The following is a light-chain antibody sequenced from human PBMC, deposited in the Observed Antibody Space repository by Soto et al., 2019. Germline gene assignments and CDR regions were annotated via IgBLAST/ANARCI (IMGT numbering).Light chain of an antibody. CDR2: DVT. Sequence: QSALTQPASVSGSPGQSITISCTGTSSDIGAYNYVSWYQQHPGKAPKLIIYDVTNRPAGISSRFSASKSGNTASLTISVLQAEDEADYYCGSYKSSSNLDVFGTGTKLTVL. V-gene: IGLV2-14*03. CDR1: SSDIGAYNY. CDR3: GSYKSSSNLDV. J-gene: IGLJ1*01.